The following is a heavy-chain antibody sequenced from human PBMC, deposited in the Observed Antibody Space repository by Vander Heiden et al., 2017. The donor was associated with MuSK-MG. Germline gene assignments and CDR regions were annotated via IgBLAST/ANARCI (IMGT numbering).Heavy chain of an antibody. D-gene: IGHD3-10*02. CDR2: ISSSSSTI. Sequence: EVQRVASGGGLVQTGGSLRLSGAASGFTISRYSMTWIRQAPGKGLKWVSYISSSSSTIYYADSVKGRFTISRDNAKNSLYLQMNSLGDEDTAVYYCVCSVRRAFDIWGQGTMVTVSS. CDR3: VCSVRRAFDI. CDR1: GFTISRYS. J-gene: IGHJ3*02. V-gene: IGHV3-48*02.